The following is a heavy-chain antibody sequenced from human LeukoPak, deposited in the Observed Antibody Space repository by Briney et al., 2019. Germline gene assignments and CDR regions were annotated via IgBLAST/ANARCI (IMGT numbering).Heavy chain of an antibody. Sequence: SETLSLTCTVSGVSISSSNSYWGWIRQPPGKGLEWIGSIYYSGNTYYNASLKSQVSISIDTSKNQFSLRLTSVTAADTAVYYCATSGYGGNSEAFDIWGQGTMATVSS. CDR2: IYYSGNT. CDR1: GVSISSSNSY. J-gene: IGHJ3*02. D-gene: IGHD4-23*01. CDR3: ATSGYGGNSEAFDI. V-gene: IGHV4-39*01.